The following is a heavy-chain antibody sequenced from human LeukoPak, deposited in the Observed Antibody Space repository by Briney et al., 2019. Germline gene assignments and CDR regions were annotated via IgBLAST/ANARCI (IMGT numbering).Heavy chain of an antibody. V-gene: IGHV4-38-2*02. D-gene: IGHD2-21*02. CDR3: TNVCGGDCYQD. CDR2: IYHSGST. Sequence: SETLSLTCTVSGYSISSGYYWGWIRQPPGKGLEWIGSIYHSGSTYYNPSLKSRVTISVDTSKNQFSLKLSSVTAADTAVYYCTNVCGGDCYQDWGQGTLVTVSS. CDR1: GYSISSGYY. J-gene: IGHJ4*02.